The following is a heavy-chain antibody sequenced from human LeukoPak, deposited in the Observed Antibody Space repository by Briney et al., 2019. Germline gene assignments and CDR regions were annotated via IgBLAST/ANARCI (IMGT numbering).Heavy chain of an antibody. J-gene: IGHJ6*04. CDR2: LISFLGTA. Sequence: GSSVKVSCKASGGTFSSYASSWVRQAPGQGLEWMGGLISFLGTANFAQKFQGRVTITADKSTSTAYMELSSLRSEDTAVYYCARGITKGNYYYGMDVWGKGTTVTVSS. CDR1: GGTFSSYA. V-gene: IGHV1-69*06. CDR3: ARGITKGNYYYGMDV. D-gene: IGHD1-20*01.